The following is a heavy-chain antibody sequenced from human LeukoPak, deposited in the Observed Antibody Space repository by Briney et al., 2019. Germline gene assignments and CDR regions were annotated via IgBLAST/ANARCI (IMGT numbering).Heavy chain of an antibody. CDR3: AREMEDKSFSFGELRKNYYYYMDV. Sequence: PSQTLSLTCTVSGGSISSGSYYWSWIRQPAGKGLEWIGRSYTGGSTNYNPSLKSRVTISVDTSKNQFSLKLSSVTAADTAVYYCAREMEDKSFSFGELRKNYYYYMDVWGKGTTVTISS. V-gene: IGHV4-61*02. J-gene: IGHJ6*03. CDR2: SYTGGST. D-gene: IGHD3-10*01. CDR1: GGSISSGSYY.